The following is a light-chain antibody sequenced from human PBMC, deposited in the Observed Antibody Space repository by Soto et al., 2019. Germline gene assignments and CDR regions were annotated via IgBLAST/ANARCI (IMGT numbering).Light chain of an antibody. CDR3: CSYAGRTPYV. Sequence: QSALTQPPSASGSPGQSGTISFTGTSSDVGGYNYVSCYQQHPGKAPKLMISEVSKRPSGVPDRFSGSKSGNTASLTVSGLQAEDEADYYCCSYAGRTPYVFGTGTKLTVL. CDR2: EVS. J-gene: IGLJ1*01. CDR1: SSDVGGYNY. V-gene: IGLV2-8*01.